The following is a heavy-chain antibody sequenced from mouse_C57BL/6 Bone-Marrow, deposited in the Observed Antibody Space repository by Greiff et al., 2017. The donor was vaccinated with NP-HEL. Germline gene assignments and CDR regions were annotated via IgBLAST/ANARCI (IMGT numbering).Heavy chain of an antibody. J-gene: IGHJ4*01. Sequence: QVQLQQSGAELVRPGASVKLSCKASGYTFTDYYINWVKQRPGQGLEWIARIYPGSGNTYYNEKFKGKATLNAEKSSSTAYMQLSSLTSEDSAVYFCARGEIGYAMDYWGQGTSVTVSS. V-gene: IGHV1-76*01. CDR3: ARGEIGYAMDY. CDR1: GYTFTDYY. D-gene: IGHD2-14*01. CDR2: IYPGSGNT.